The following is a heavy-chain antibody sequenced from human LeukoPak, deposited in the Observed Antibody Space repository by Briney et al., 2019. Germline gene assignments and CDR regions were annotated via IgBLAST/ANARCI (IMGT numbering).Heavy chain of an antibody. CDR1: GYTFTGYY. V-gene: IGHV1-2*02. CDR3: ARDHCTSSGCYEYYYYGLDV. CDR2: INPNSGGT. D-gene: IGHD2-2*01. Sequence: GASVKVSCKASGYTFTGYYMHWVRQAPGQGLEWMGWINPNSGGTNYAQKFQGRVTMTRDTSISTAYMELSRLRSDDTAVYYCARDHCTSSGCYEYYYYGLDVWGQGTTVTVSS. J-gene: IGHJ6*02.